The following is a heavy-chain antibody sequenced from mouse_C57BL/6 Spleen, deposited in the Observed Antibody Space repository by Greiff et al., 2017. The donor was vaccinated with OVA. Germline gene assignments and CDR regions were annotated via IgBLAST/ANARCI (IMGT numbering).Heavy chain of an antibody. CDR1: GYSITSGYY. CDR3: ARGDYREDAMDY. V-gene: IGHV3-6*01. Sequence: EVQLQESGPGLVKPSQSLSLTCSVTGYSITSGYYWNWIRQFPGNKLEWMGYISYDGSNNYNPSLKNRISITRDTSKNQFFLKLNSVTTEDTATYYCARGDYREDAMDYWGQGTSVTVSS. CDR2: ISYDGSN. J-gene: IGHJ4*01. D-gene: IGHD2-12*01.